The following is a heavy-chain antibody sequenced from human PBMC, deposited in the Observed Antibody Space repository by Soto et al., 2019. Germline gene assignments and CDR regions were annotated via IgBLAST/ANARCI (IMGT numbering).Heavy chain of an antibody. CDR2: ISSSSSTI. CDR1: GFTFSSYS. D-gene: IGHD6-13*01. V-gene: IGHV3-48*01. Sequence: EVQLVESGGGLVQPGGSLRLSCAASGFTFSSYSINWVRQAPGKGLEWVSYISSSSSTIYYAHSVKGRFTISSVNAKNSLYLQMTSLRAEDTAVYYCARHPERIAEIGWFDPWGQGTLVTVSS. J-gene: IGHJ5*02. CDR3: ARHPERIAEIGWFDP.